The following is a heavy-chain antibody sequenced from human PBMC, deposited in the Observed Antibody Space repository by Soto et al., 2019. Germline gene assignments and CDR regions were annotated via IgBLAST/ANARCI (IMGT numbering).Heavy chain of an antibody. CDR3: AREPITTPRGVTQVDP. J-gene: IGHJ5*02. Sequence: QVQLQESGPGLVKPSQTLSLICTVSGASISSGGYYWTWILQHPGKGPVWIGYIYNSGTTFYNPSLGSQVSMSSDAAKNQFSLELRSVTVADTAVYYCAREPITTPRGVTQVDPWGQGSLVTVSS. V-gene: IGHV4-31*01. CDR2: IYNSGTT. CDR1: GASISSGGYY. D-gene: IGHD3-10*01.